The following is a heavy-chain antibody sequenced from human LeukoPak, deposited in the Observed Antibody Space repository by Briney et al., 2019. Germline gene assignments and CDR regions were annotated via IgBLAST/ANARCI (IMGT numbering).Heavy chain of an antibody. Sequence: PGGSLRLSCAVSGFTVSSDFMSWVRQAPGRGLEWVSMVHDGDSTYYADSVKGRFTISRDISKNTLYLQMNSLRAEDTAVYYCAKIPTGGSGSYYAYWGQGTLVTVSS. CDR2: VHDGDST. D-gene: IGHD3-10*01. CDR1: GFTVSSDF. CDR3: AKIPTGGSGSYYAY. J-gene: IGHJ4*02. V-gene: IGHV3-53*05.